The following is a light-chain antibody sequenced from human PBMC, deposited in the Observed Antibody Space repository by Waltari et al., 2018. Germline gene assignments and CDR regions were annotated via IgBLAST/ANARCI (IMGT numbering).Light chain of an antibody. Sequence: SYELTQPPSVSVAPGKTARITCGGRNIGSKSVHWYQQKPGQAPVLVVYDDSDRPSGIPERLSVSNSGNMATLTITRVEAGDEADYYCQVWDTSSDHPVFGGGTKLTVL. V-gene: IGLV3-21*03. CDR1: NIGSKS. CDR2: DDS. CDR3: QVWDTSSDHPV. J-gene: IGLJ2*01.